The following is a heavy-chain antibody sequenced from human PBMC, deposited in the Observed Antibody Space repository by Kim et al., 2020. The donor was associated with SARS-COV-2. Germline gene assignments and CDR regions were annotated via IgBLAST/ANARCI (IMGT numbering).Heavy chain of an antibody. CDR3: ARDLGATVVTPGDY. V-gene: IGHV3-33*01. CDR1: GFTFSTYG. CDR2: IWYDGSNK. D-gene: IGHD3-16*01. J-gene: IGHJ4*02. Sequence: GGSLRLSCVASGFTFSTYGMHWVRQAPGKGLEWVAVIWYDGSNKYYADSVKGRFTISRDNSKNTLYLQMNSRRADDTALYYCARDLGATVVTPGDYWGQGTLLTVSS.